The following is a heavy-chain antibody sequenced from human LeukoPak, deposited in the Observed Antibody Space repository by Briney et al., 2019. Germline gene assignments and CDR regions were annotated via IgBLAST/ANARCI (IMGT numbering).Heavy chain of an antibody. V-gene: IGHV3-23*01. CDR3: AMGWSSRKIVVVPAAIRDPFDY. CDR1: GFTFSSYA. J-gene: IGHJ4*02. Sequence: PGGSLRLSCAASGFTFSSYAMSWVRQAPGKGLEWVSAISGSGGSTYYADSVKGRFTISRDNSKNTLYLQMNSLRAEDTAVYYCAMGWSSRKIVVVPAAIRDPFDYWGQGTLVTVSS. CDR2: ISGSGGST. D-gene: IGHD2-2*02.